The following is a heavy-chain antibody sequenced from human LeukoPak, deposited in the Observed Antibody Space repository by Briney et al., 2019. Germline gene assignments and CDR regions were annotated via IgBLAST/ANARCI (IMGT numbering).Heavy chain of an antibody. CDR3: ARYSGSYPHDAFDI. CDR2: VYYIGST. CDR1: GDSISRSSDY. D-gene: IGHD1-26*01. V-gene: IGHV4-39*07. J-gene: IGHJ3*02. Sequence: WETLSLTCTVSGDSISRSSDYWGWIRQPPGKGPEWIGSVYYIGSTFYNPSLKSRLTISIDTSKNHFSLKLSSVTAADTVVYYCARYSGSYPHDAFDIWGQGTMVTVSS.